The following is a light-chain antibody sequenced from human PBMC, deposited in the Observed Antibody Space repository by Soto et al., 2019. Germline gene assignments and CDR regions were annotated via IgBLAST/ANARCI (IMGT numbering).Light chain of an antibody. Sequence: EIVLTQSPATLSLSPGERATLSCRASQSVGSYLAWYQHKPGQAPRLLIYDASNRATGIPARFSGSGSGTDFALTISTLEPEDFAVYYCHQRYNWPFTFGPGTKVDIK. J-gene: IGKJ3*01. CDR3: HQRYNWPFT. V-gene: IGKV3-11*01. CDR2: DAS. CDR1: QSVGSY.